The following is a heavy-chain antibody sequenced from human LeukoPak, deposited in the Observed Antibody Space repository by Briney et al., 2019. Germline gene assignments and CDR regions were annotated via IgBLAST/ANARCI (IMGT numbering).Heavy chain of an antibody. D-gene: IGHD5-18*01. V-gene: IGHV3-9*01. CDR1: GFTFDDYA. CDR3: AKDTPLGYSYGFDY. CDR2: ISWNSGSI. J-gene: IGHJ4*02. Sequence: SLRLSCAASGFTFDDYAMHWVRQAPGKGLEWVSGISWNSGSIGYADSVKGRFTTSRDSSKSTLYLQMNSLRAEDTAVYYCAKDTPLGYSYGFDYWGQGTLVTVSS.